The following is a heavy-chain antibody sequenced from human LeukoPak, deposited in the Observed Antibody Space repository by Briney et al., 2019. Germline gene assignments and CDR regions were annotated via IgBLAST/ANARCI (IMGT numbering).Heavy chain of an antibody. CDR3: TRGGKDIVVVPAATTIDY. V-gene: IGHV3-49*04. Sequence: GSLRLSCAASGITLSDFWFSWVRQAPGKGLEWVGFIRSKAYGGTTEYAASVKGRFTISRDDSKSIAYLQMNSLKTEDTAVYYCTRGGKDIVVVPAATTIDYWGQGTLVTVSS. D-gene: IGHD2-2*01. CDR1: GITLSDFW. J-gene: IGHJ4*02. CDR2: IRSKAYGGTT.